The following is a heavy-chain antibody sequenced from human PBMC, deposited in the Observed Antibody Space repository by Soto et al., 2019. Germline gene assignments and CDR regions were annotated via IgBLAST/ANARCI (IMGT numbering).Heavy chain of an antibody. CDR1: GYTFTGYY. J-gene: IGHJ6*02. V-gene: IGHV1-2*04. D-gene: IGHD2-2*01. CDR3: ARGGCSSTSCYGMDV. Sequence: QVQLVQSGAEVKKPGASVKVSCKASGYTFTGYYMHWVRQAPGQGLEWMGWINPNSGGTNYAQKFQGWVTMTRDTSISTAYMERSRLRSDDTAVYYCARGGCSSTSCYGMDVWGQGTTVTVSS. CDR2: INPNSGGT.